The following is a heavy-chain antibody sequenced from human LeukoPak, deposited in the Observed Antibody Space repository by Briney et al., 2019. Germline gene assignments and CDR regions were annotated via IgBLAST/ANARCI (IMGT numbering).Heavy chain of an antibody. Sequence: GASVKVSCKASGYTFTGYDMHWVRQAPGQGLEWMGWINPNSGGTNYAQKFQGRVTMTRDTSISTAYMELSRLRSDDTAVYYCARITMVRGLGNWFDPWGQGTLVTVSS. V-gene: IGHV1-2*02. D-gene: IGHD3-10*01. J-gene: IGHJ5*02. CDR2: INPNSGGT. CDR1: GYTFTGYD. CDR3: ARITMVRGLGNWFDP.